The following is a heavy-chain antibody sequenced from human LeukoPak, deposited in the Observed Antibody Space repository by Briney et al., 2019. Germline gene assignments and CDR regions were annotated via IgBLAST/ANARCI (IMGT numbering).Heavy chain of an antibody. D-gene: IGHD4-23*01. V-gene: IGHV4-61*02. CDR2: IYTSGST. Sequence: SQTLSLTCTVSGGSISSGSYYWSWIRQPAGRGLEWIGRIYTSGSTNYNPSLKSRVTISIDTSKNQFSLKLSSVTAADTAVYYCARHPSLYGGNSLWFDPWGQGTLVTVSS. CDR1: GGSISSGSYY. CDR3: ARHPSLYGGNSLWFDP. J-gene: IGHJ5*02.